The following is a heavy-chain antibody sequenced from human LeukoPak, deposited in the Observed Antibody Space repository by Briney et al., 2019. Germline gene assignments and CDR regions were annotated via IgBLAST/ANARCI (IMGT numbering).Heavy chain of an antibody. J-gene: IGHJ5*01. V-gene: IGHV3-21*01. CDR1: GFSFRSYD. Sequence: PGGSLRLSCSASGFSFRSYDMQWVRQAPGKGLEWVSSISTGSRYIYYADSVKGRFTISRHDAENSLYLEMNGLRAEDTAVYYCAREMAVTGTVSYDSWGQGILVTVSS. CDR2: ISTGSRYI. CDR3: AREMAVTGTVSYDS. D-gene: IGHD2-21*02.